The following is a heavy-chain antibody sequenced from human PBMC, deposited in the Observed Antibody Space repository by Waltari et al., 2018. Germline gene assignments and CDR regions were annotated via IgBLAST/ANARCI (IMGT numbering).Heavy chain of an antibody. CDR3: ASSPPSGWFYFDY. D-gene: IGHD6-19*01. V-gene: IGHV4-38-2*02. CDR1: GYSISRVYY. Sequence: QVQLQESGPGLVKPSETLSLTCTVSGYSISRVYYWGWIRQPPGKGLEWIGSIYHSGSTYYNPSLKSRVTISVDTSKNQFSLKLSSVTAADTAVYYCASSPPSGWFYFDYWGQGTLVTVSS. J-gene: IGHJ4*02. CDR2: IYHSGST.